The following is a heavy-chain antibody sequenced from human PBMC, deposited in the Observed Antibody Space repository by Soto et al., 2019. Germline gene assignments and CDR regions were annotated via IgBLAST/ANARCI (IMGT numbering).Heavy chain of an antibody. Sequence: QVQLVQSGAEVKKPGSSVKVSCKASGGTFISYAISWVRQAPGQGLEWMGGIIPIFGTANYAQKFQGRVTITADESTSTAYMELGRLRSEDTAVYYGAIPYSGSYDPYYYYGMDVWGQGTTVTVSS. CDR3: AIPYSGSYDPYYYYGMDV. V-gene: IGHV1-69*01. J-gene: IGHJ6*02. CDR1: GGTFISYA. CDR2: IIPIFGTA. D-gene: IGHD1-26*01.